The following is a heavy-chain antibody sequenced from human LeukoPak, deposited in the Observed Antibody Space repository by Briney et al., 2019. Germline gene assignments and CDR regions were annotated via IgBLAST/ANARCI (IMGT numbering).Heavy chain of an antibody. D-gene: IGHD3-10*01. CDR2: IYTSGST. J-gene: IGHJ4*02. CDR1: GGSLSSYY. V-gene: IGHV4-4*07. CDR3: ARRGSGKYFDQ. Sequence: PSETLSLTCTVSGGSLSSYYWSWIRQPAGKGLEWIGRIYTSGSTNYDPFLKSRVTISVDTSKNQFSLKLSSVTAADTAVYYCARRGSGKYFDQWGQGTLVTVSS.